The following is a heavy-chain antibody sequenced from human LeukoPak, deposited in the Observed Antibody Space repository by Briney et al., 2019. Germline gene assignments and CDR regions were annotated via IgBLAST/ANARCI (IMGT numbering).Heavy chain of an antibody. J-gene: IGHJ6*02. CDR3: AKATTMATNFYYYYGMDV. CDR2: INWNGGRR. V-gene: IGHV3-9*01. CDR1: GFTFDDYG. D-gene: IGHD5-24*01. Sequence: PGGSLRLSCAASGFTFDDYGMHWVRQAPGKGLEWVSGINWNGGRRDYADSVKGRFTISRDNAKNSLFLQMNSLRVEDTALYFCAKATTMATNFYYYYGMDVWGQGTTVTVSS.